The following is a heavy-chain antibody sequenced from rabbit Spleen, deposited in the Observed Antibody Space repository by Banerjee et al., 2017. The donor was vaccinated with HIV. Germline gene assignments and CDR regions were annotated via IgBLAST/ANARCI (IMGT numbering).Heavy chain of an antibody. V-gene: IGHV1S45*01. D-gene: IGHD1-1*01. CDR1: GFSFSSGYW. CDR3: ARDLVAIIGWNFNL. Sequence: QEQLVESGGGLVKPEGSLTLTCTGSGFSFSSGYWMCWVRQAPGKGLEWIGCINIVTGKSVYASWAKGRFTMSRTSSTTVDLKMTSLTAADTATYFCARDLVAIIGWNFNLWGPGTLVTVS. CDR2: INIVTGKS. J-gene: IGHJ4*01.